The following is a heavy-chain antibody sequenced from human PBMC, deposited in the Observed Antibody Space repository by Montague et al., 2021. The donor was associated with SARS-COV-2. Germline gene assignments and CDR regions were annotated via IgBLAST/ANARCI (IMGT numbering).Heavy chain of an antibody. CDR1: GGFISSGNW. CDR2: IFHSGAA. Sequence: SETLSLTCAVSGGFISSGNWWRWVRQPPGKGLEWLGEIFHSGAASYNTSLKSRLTISMDKSKNEFSLKLNSVTAADTAMYYCARDLVAAVPDRFDSWGQGALVTVSS. V-gene: IGHV4/OR15-8*02. J-gene: IGHJ4*02. CDR3: ARDLVAAVPDRFDS. D-gene: IGHD6-13*01.